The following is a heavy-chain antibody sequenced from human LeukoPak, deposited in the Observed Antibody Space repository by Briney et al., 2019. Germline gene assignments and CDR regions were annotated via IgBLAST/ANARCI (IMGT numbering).Heavy chain of an antibody. CDR3: ARGGYCGGDCYYYYYYGMDV. D-gene: IGHD2-21*02. CDR1: GFTFSSYE. V-gene: IGHV3-48*03. CDR2: ISSSCSTI. Sequence: QPGGSLRPSCAASGFTFSSYEMNWVRQAPGKGLEWVSYISSSCSTIYYADSVKGRFTISRDNAKNSLYLQMNSLRAEDTAVYYCARGGYCGGDCYYYYYYGMDVWGQGTTVTVSS. J-gene: IGHJ6*02.